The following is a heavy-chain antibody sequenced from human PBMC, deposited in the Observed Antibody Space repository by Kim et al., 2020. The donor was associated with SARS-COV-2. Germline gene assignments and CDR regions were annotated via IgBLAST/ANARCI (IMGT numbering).Heavy chain of an antibody. V-gene: IGHV3-48*02. J-gene: IGHJ6*02. CDR3: ARAYVDTARKSLNYYYYYGMDV. Sequence: GGSLRLSCAASGFTFSSYSMNWVRQAPGKGLEWVSYISSSSSTIYYADSVKGRFTISRDNAKNSLYLQMNSLRDEDTAVYYCARAYVDTARKSLNYYYYYGMDVWGQGTTVTVSS. CDR2: ISSSSSTI. D-gene: IGHD5-18*01. CDR1: GFTFSSYS.